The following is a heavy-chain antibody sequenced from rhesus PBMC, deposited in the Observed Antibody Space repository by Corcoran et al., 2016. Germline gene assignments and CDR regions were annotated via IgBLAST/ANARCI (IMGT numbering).Heavy chain of an antibody. CDR1: GFTFSDYY. CDR2: ISSASSYI. CDR3: ARDGNPFITGTTSGLDS. Sequence: EVQLVESGGGLVQPGGSLRLSCAASGFTFSDYYMSWVRQAPGKGLEWVSSISSASSYINYADTGQGRFTISRDNAKNSLSLQMNSLKTEDTAVYYCARDGNPFITGTTSGLDSWGQGVVVTVSS. J-gene: IGHJ6*01. V-gene: IGHV3S16*01. D-gene: IGHD1-26*01.